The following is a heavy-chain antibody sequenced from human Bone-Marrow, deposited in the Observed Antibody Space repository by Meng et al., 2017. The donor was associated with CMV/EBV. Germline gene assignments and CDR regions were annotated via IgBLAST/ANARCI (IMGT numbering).Heavy chain of an antibody. D-gene: IGHD3-3*01. CDR3: ARAQRITIFGVIPTSNYNWFDP. CDR2: VSYTGSA. V-gene: IGHV4-39*02. J-gene: IGHJ5*02. CDR1: GGSISSTTYC. Sequence: ESLKISCTVSGGSISSTTYCWGWIRQPPGKGLEWIGTVSYTGSAYYNPSLKSRVTISVDTSKSHFSLKLSSVTAADTSVYYCARAQRITIFGVIPTSNYNWFDPWGQGTLVTVSS.